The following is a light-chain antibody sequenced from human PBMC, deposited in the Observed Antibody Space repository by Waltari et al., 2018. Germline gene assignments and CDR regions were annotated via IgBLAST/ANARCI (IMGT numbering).Light chain of an antibody. J-gene: IGKJ1*01. V-gene: IGKV3-20*01. CDR2: GTS. Sequence: IVLPQSPGTLYLTPGERARLSCRASQSVSRALAWYQQNPGQAPRLLIYGTSNRATGIPDRFSGSGSGTDFSLTISRLEPEDVAVYFCQHYVRLPATFGQGTKVEIK. CDR3: QHYVRLPAT. CDR1: QSVSRA.